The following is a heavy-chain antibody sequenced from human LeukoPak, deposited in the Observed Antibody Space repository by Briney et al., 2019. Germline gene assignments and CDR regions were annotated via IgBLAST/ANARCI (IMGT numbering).Heavy chain of an antibody. Sequence: GGSLRLSCAASGFTFSSYAMSWVRQAPGKGLVWVSRINSDGSSTSYADSVKGRFTISRDNAKNTLYLQMNSLRAEDTAVYYCASRGPVGYYYYYMDVWGKGTTVTVSS. V-gene: IGHV3-74*01. CDR2: INSDGSST. D-gene: IGHD5-12*01. CDR1: GFTFSSYA. CDR3: ASRGPVGYYYYYMDV. J-gene: IGHJ6*03.